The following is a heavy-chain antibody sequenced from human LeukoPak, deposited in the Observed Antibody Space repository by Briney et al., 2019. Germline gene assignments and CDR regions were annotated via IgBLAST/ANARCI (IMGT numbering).Heavy chain of an antibody. CDR2: VNPNSGNT. D-gene: IGHD3-16*01. CDR1: GYTFTSYD. J-gene: IGHJ6*03. Sequence: ASVKVSCKASGYTFTSYDINWVRQATGQGLEWMGWVNPNSGNTGYAQKFQGRVSMTRNTSISTAYMELSSLRSEDTAVYYCARYGGIRAYYYYMDVWGKGTTVTVSS. CDR3: ARYGGIRAYYYYMDV. V-gene: IGHV1-8*01.